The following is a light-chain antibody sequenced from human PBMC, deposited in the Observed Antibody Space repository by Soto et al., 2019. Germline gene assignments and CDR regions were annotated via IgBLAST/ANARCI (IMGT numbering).Light chain of an antibody. CDR1: QSVGSY. V-gene: IGKV3-11*01. J-gene: IGKJ4*01. CDR3: QQRSNWPPRYT. CDR2: DVS. Sequence: EIVLTQSPATLSLSPGERATLSCRASQSVGSYLAWYQQKPGQAPRLLIYDVSYRATGIPARFSASGSGTDFALTISSLEPEDFAVYYCQQRSNWPPRYTFGGGTKVEIK.